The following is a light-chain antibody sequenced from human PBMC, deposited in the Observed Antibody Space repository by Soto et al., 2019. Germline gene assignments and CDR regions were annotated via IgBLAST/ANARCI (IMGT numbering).Light chain of an antibody. CDR2: GAS. CDR3: QQYNNWPQT. J-gene: IGKJ2*01. Sequence: EIVMTQSPATLSVSPGERATLSCRASQSVSSNLAWYQQKPGQAPRLLIYGASTRATGIPARFSGSGSGTEFNLTISSLQSEDFAVYHCQQYNNWPQTFGQGTKLEIK. CDR1: QSVSSN. V-gene: IGKV3D-15*01.